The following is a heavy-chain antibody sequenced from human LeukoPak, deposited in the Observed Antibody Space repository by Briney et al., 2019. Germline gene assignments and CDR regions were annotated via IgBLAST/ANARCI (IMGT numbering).Heavy chain of an antibody. D-gene: IGHD2-21*02. Sequence: ASVKVSCKTSGGTFNNSAISWVRQAPGQGLEWLGGIMPLFGTAGYAQKFQGRVTITKDEFTRTVYFELTSLTSDDTAVYYCARDVHGDCGSGWFDPWGQGTLVSVSS. V-gene: IGHV1-69*05. CDR2: IMPLFGTA. J-gene: IGHJ5*02. CDR1: GGTFNNSA. CDR3: ARDVHGDCGSGWFDP.